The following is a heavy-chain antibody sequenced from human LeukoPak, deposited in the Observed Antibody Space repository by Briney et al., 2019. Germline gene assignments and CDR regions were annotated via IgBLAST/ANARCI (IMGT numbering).Heavy chain of an antibody. J-gene: IGHJ6*03. CDR2: IYTSGST. V-gene: IGHV4-4*09. Sequence: SETLSLTCTVSGGSISSYYWSWSRQPPGKGLEWIGYIYTSGSTNYNPSLKSRVTISVDTSKNQFSLKLSSVTAADTAVYYCARQERSGGYAFNYYYMDVWGKGTTVTASS. D-gene: IGHD5-12*01. CDR3: ARQERSGGYAFNYYYMDV. CDR1: GGSISSYY.